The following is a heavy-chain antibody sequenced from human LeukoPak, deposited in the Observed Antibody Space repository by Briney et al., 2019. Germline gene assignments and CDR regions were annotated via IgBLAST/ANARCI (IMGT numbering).Heavy chain of an antibody. V-gene: IGHV3-7*01. J-gene: IGHJ4*02. CDR1: GFTFSSYW. CDR2: IKQDGREK. CDR3: ARASRAYYFDY. Sequence: PGGSLRLSCAASGFTFSSYWMSWVRQAPGKGLEWVANIKQDGREKYYVDSVKGRFTISRDNAKNSLSLQMNSLRPEDTAVYYCARASRAYYFDYWGQGTLVTVSS.